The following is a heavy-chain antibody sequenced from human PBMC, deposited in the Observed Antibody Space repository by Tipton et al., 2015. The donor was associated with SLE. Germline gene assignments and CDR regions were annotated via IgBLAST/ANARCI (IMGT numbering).Heavy chain of an antibody. CDR3: ARGGRAPLRSSWSNAFDI. V-gene: IGHV4-39*07. D-gene: IGHD6-13*01. Sequence: TLSLTCTVSGGSISSSGYYWGWIRQPPGKGLEWIGSINHSGGTNYNPSLKSRVTISVDTSRNQFSLKLSSVTAADTAVYYCARGGRAPLRSSWSNAFDIWGQGTMVTVSS. J-gene: IGHJ3*02. CDR2: INHSGGT. CDR1: GGSISSSGYY.